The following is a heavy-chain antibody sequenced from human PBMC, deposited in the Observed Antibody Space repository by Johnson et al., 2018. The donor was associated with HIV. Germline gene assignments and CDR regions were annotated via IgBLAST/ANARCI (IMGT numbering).Heavy chain of an antibody. CDR1: GLTFSSYA. CDR2: ISGSGGST. Sequence: VQLVESGGGLVQPGGSLRLSCAASGLTFSSYAMSWVRQAPGKGLEWVSAISGSGGSTYYAASVKGRFTISRANSKNTLYLQMNSLRAEDTAVYYCAKDQFPAYSNSLFPDAFDIWGQGTMVTVSS. V-gene: IGHV3-23*04. J-gene: IGHJ3*02. CDR3: AKDQFPAYSNSLFPDAFDI. D-gene: IGHD6-6*01.